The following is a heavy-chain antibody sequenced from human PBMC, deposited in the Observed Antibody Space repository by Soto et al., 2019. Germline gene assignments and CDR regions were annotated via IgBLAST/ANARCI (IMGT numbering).Heavy chain of an antibody. CDR3: ASTLWFGGYNWFDP. V-gene: IGHV4-59*01. CDR1: GGSISSYY. Sequence: PSETLSLTCTVSGGSISSYYWSWIRQPPGKGLEWIGYIYYSGSTNYNPSLKSRVTISVDTSKNQFSLKLSSVTAADTAVYYCASTLWFGGYNWFDPWGQGTLLTVSS. J-gene: IGHJ5*02. D-gene: IGHD3-10*01. CDR2: IYYSGST.